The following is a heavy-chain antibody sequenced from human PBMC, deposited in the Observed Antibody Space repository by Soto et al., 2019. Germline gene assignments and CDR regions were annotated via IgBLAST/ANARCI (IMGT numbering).Heavy chain of an antibody. V-gene: IGHV3-30*03. CDR1: GFTFSSYG. CDR2: ISYDGSNK. D-gene: IGHD2-15*01. CDR3: APSRSWAGNGDYFDY. Sequence: PGGSLRLSCAASGFTFSSYGMHWVRQAPGKGLEWVAVISYDGSNKYYADSVKGRFTISRDNSKNTLYLQMNSLRAEDTAVYYCAPSRSWAGNGDYFDYWGQGTLVTVSS. J-gene: IGHJ4*02.